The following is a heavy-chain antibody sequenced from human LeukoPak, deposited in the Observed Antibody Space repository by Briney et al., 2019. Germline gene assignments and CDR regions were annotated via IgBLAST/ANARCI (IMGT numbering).Heavy chain of an antibody. V-gene: IGHV3-9*01. D-gene: IGHD2-2*02. CDR3: AKDLRYSFPVPAAIGY. CDR1: GFTFDDYA. J-gene: IGHJ4*02. Sequence: GGSLRLSCAASGFTFDDYAMHWVRQAPGKGLEWVSGISWNSGSIGYADSVKGRFTISRDNAKNSLYLQMNSLRAEDTALYYCAKDLRYSFPVPAAIGYWGQGTLVTVSS. CDR2: ISWNSGSI.